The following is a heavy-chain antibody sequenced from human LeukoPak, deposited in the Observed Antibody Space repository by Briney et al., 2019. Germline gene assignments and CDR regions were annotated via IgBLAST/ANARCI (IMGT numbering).Heavy chain of an antibody. CDR1: GGSISSGGYY. Sequence: PSETLSLTCTVSGGSISSGGYYWSWIRQHPGKGLEWIGYIYYSGSTYYNPSLKSRVTILVDTSKNQFSLKLSSVTAADTAVYYCARGRIVVVTAIPQGFDPWGQGTLVTVSS. CDR2: IYYSGST. V-gene: IGHV4-31*03. CDR3: ARGRIVVVTAIPQGFDP. D-gene: IGHD2-21*02. J-gene: IGHJ5*02.